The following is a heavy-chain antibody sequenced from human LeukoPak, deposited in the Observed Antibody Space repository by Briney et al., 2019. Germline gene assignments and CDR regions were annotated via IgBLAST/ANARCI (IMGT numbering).Heavy chain of an antibody. CDR2: INHGGST. CDR3: ARGLGIAAAGTYNWFDP. D-gene: IGHD6-13*01. Sequence: SETLSLTCAVYGGSFSGYYWSWIRQPPGKGLEWIGEINHGGSTNYNPSLKSRVTISVDTSKNQFSLKLSSVTAADTAVYYCARGLGIAAAGTYNWFDPWGQGTLVTVSS. CDR1: GGSFSGYY. V-gene: IGHV4-34*01. J-gene: IGHJ5*02.